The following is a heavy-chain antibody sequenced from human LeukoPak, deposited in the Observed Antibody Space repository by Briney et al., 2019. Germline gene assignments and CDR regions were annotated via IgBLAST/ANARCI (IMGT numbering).Heavy chain of an antibody. CDR3: ARAGGYAFGQ. CDR2: IYYSGST. CDR1: GGSISSYY. Sequence: SETLSLTCTVSGGSISSYYWSWIRQPPGKGLEWIGYIYYSGSTNYNPSLKSRVTISVDTSKNQFSLKLSSVTAADTAVYYCARAGGYAFGQWGQGTLVTVSS. D-gene: IGHD3-22*01. V-gene: IGHV4-59*01. J-gene: IGHJ4*02.